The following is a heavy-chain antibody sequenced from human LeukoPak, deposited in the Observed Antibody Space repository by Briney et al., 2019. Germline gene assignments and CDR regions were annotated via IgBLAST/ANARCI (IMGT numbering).Heavy chain of an antibody. CDR1: GFRFSYHY. D-gene: IGHD5-12*01. CDR3: ARGLVATTPFDY. V-gene: IGHV3-72*01. CDR2: IRNKANSYTT. J-gene: IGHJ4*02. Sequence: PGGSLRLSCAASGFRFSYHYMDWVRQAPGKGLQWVGRIRNKANSYTTEYAASVRGRFTISRDNAKNTLYLQMNSLRAEDTAVYYCARGLVATTPFDYWGQGTLVTVSS.